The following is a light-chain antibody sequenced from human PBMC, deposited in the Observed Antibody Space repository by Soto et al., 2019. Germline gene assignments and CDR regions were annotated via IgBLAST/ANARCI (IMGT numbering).Light chain of an antibody. Sequence: QSVLTQPPSVSGAPGQRVTISCTGSRSNIGAGYVVHWYQQLPGAAPKLLIFSNDNRPSGVPDRFSGSKSGSSASLAITGLQAEDEADYYCQSYDGSLSGPVVFGGGTKVTVL. CDR3: QSYDGSLSGPVV. CDR1: RSNIGAGYV. V-gene: IGLV1-40*01. CDR2: SND. J-gene: IGLJ2*01.